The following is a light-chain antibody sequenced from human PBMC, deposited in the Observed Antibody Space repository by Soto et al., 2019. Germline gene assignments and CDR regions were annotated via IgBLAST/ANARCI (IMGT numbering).Light chain of an antibody. Sequence: DIPLTQSPSSLSASVGDRVSITCRTSQTISTFLNWYHHRPGQAPKLLISSISNLQSGVPPRFSVGGAGTEFTLTISSLQPEDFGSYSCQQTYNLPPTFGGGTRVQIK. V-gene: IGKV1-39*01. CDR3: QQTYNLPPT. CDR1: QTISTF. J-gene: IGKJ4*01. CDR2: SIS.